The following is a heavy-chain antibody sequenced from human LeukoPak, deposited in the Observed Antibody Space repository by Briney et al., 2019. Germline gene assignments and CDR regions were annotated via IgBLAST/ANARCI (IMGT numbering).Heavy chain of an antibody. D-gene: IGHD2-2*01. CDR2: IDWDDDE. CDR1: GFSLRTSGMC. Sequence: SGPTLVNPTQTLTLTCTFSGFSLRTSGMCVSWIRQPPGKALDWLARIDWDDDEYYITSLKTRLTISKDTSKNQVVLTVTNMDPVDTATYYCARIRTSSCHGDYWGQGTLVTVSS. J-gene: IGHJ4*02. CDR3: ARIRTSSCHGDY. V-gene: IGHV2-70*11.